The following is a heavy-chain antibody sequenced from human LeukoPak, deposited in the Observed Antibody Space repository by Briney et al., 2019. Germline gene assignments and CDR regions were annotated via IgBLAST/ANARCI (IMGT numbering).Heavy chain of an antibody. V-gene: IGHV1-8*01. CDR1: GYTFTSYD. J-gene: IGHJ3*02. CDR2: MNPNSGNT. D-gene: IGHD1-7*01. CDR3: ARDRQTGTVGYAFDI. Sequence: ASVKVSCKASGYTFTSYDINWVRQATGQGLEWMAWMNPNSGNTGSAQKFQGRITMTRNTSISTVYMELSSLRSEDTAVYYCARDRQTGTVGYAFDIWGQGTMVTVSS.